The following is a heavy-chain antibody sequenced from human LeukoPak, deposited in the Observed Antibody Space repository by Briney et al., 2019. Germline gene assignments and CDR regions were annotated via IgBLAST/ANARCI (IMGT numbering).Heavy chain of an antibody. CDR1: GFTFTSYD. D-gene: IGHD2-21*02. V-gene: IGHV1-8*01. CDR3: AFPAFRGCGGDCYSYD. CDR2: MNPNSGNT. Sequence: GASVKLSCKASGFTFTSYDINWVRQATGQGLEWMGWMNPNSGNTCYAQKFQGRVTMTRNTAISTAYLELSSLGSEDTAGYYRAFPAFRGCGGDCYSYDWGQGTLVTVSS. J-gene: IGHJ4*02.